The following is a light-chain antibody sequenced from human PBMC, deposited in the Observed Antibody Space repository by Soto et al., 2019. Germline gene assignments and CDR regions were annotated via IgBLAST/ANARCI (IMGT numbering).Light chain of an antibody. CDR3: QQYNDWPPIT. CDR1: QRVNSN. Sequence: EIVMTQSPATLSLSPGERATLSCRASQRVNSNLAWYQQRPGQAPRLLIYGAFTRATGFPARFSGSGSGTEFTLTINSLQPEDFAVYYCQQYNDWPPITFGQGTRLEIQ. V-gene: IGKV3-15*01. J-gene: IGKJ5*01. CDR2: GAF.